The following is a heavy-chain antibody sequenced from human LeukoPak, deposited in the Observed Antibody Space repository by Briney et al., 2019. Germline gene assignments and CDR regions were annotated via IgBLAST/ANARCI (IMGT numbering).Heavy chain of an antibody. D-gene: IGHD3-16*01. Sequence: SETLSLTRTVSGGSISSGDYYWSWIRQPPGKGLEWIGYIYYSGSTYYNPSLKSRVTISVDTSKNQFSLKLSSVTAADTAEYYCARDNADTIDYWGQGTLVTVSS. J-gene: IGHJ4*02. V-gene: IGHV4-30-4*01. CDR1: GGSISSGDYY. CDR3: ARDNADTIDY. CDR2: IYYSGST.